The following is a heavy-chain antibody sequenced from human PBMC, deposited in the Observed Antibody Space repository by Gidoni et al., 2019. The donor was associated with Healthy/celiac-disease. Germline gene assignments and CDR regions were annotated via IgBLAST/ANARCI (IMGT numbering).Heavy chain of an antibody. J-gene: IGHJ2*01. CDR1: GFTFSRYD. CDR3: ARGCFYYGSGTYPWWYFDL. V-gene: IGHV3-13*01. CDR2: IGTAGDT. D-gene: IGHD3-10*01. Sequence: EVQLVVSGGGLVQPGGSLSLSCAASGFTFSRYDMHWVRQATGKGLEWVSAIGTAGDTYYPGSVKGRFTISRENAKNSLYLQMNSLRAGDTAVYYCARGCFYYGSGTYPWWYFDLWGRGTLVTVSS.